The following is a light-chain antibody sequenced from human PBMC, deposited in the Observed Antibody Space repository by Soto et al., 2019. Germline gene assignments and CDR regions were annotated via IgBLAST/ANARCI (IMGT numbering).Light chain of an antibody. J-gene: IGLJ2*01. V-gene: IGLV6-57*04. CDR2: EDN. CDR3: QSYDSINVV. Sequence: NFMLTQPHSVSESPGKTVTISCTRSSGSIASNYVQWYQQRPVSAPTTVIYEDNQRPSGVPDRFSGSIDSSSNSASLTISGLKTEDEADYCFQSYDSINVVFGGGTKLTVL. CDR1: SGSIASNY.